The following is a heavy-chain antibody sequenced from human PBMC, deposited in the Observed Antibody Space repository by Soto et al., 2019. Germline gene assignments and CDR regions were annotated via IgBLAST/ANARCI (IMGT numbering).Heavy chain of an antibody. CDR2: ITSKSTTI. CDR1: GFTFTSYS. D-gene: IGHD3-16*01. V-gene: IGHV3-48*02. J-gene: IGHJ5*02. Sequence: GGSLRLSCASSGFTFTSYSMNWVRQAPGQGLEWVSYITSKSTTIKYADSVKGRFTVSRDNAKNSLYLQLNSLRDEDTAVYYCAREMGACSDSSCYPGPYDSWGQGTLVTVSS. CDR3: AREMGACSDSSCYPGPYDS.